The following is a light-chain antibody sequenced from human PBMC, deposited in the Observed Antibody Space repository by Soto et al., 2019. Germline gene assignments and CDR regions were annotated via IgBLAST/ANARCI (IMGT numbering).Light chain of an antibody. V-gene: IGLV2-11*01. J-gene: IGLJ1*01. Sequence: QSVLTQPRSVSGSPGQSVTISCTGTSSDVGGYNYVSWYQQRPGKAPKLMFYDVSRRPSGVPGRFSGSKSGNTASLTISGLQAEDEAEYFCCSHAASYTYVFGPGTKLTVL. CDR3: CSHAASYTYV. CDR1: SSDVGGYNY. CDR2: DVS.